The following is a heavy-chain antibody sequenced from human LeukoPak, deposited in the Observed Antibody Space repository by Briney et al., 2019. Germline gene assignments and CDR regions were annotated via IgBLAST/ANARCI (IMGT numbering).Heavy chain of an antibody. J-gene: IGHJ5*02. CDR3: ASDIPGGFDP. CDR2: IPSDGSKQ. Sequence: QAGGSLRLSCAASRFTFSNYGGHWVRQAPGKGLEWVAFIPSDGSKQYYGDSVKGRFTISRDNSKNTLHLQMNSLRPEDTAMYYCASDIPGGFDPWGQGTLVTVSS. D-gene: IGHD3-9*01. CDR1: RFTFSNYG. V-gene: IGHV3-30*02.